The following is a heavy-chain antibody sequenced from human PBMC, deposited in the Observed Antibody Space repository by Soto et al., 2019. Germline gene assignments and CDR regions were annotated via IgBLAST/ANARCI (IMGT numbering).Heavy chain of an antibody. V-gene: IGHV1-69*08. J-gene: IGHJ6*04. CDR1: GGTFSSYT. Sequence: QVQLVQSGAEVKKPGSSVKVSCKASGGTFSSYTITWVRQAPGQGLEWMGRIIPILGIANYAQKFQGRVTITANKPTSTAYMELGCLGADDTALYNCGREDEGGYYYYGRYGWGRGTKVTVSS. CDR2: IIPILGIA. CDR3: GREDEGGYYYYGRYG.